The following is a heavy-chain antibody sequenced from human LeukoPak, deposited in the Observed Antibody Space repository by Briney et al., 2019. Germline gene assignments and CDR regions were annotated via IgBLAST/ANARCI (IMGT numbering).Heavy chain of an antibody. J-gene: IGHJ4*02. CDR1: GGSISSYF. CDR3: ARDLGWGSPVAY. D-gene: IGHD3-16*01. CDR2: IYGGGSTTYNPSP. V-gene: IGHV4-4*07. Sequence: SETLSLTCIVSGGSISSYFWNWIRQPAGKGLEWIGKIYGGGSTTYNPSPNYNPSLKSRVTMSMDTSNNEFSLSLTSVTAADTAVYYCARDLGWGSPVAYWGQGILVTASS.